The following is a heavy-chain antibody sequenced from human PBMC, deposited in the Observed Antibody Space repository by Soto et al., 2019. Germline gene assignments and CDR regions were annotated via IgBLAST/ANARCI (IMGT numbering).Heavy chain of an antibody. D-gene: IGHD3-22*01. J-gene: IGHJ4*02. V-gene: IGHV5-10-1*01. CDR1: GYSFAGYW. CDR3: ARQIYDSDTGPNFQYYFDS. Sequence: GESLKISCKGSGYSFAGYWITWVRQKPGKGLEWMGRIDPSDSQTYYSPSFRGHVTISATKSVTTVFLQWSSLRASDTAMYYCARQIYDSDTGPNFQYYFDSWGQGTPVTVSS. CDR2: IDPSDSQT.